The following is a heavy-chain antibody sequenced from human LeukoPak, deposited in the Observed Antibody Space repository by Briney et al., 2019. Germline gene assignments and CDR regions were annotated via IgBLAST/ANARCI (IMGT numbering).Heavy chain of an antibody. J-gene: IGHJ3*02. CDR3: AKQTFRLHPAYAFDI. V-gene: IGHV3-74*01. CDR1: GFTFSSYW. Sequence: PGGSLRLSCAASGFTFSSYWMHWVRQAPGKGLVWVSRIDPDGSSTTYADSVKGRFTISRDNSKNTLYLQMNSLRAEDTAVYYCAKQTFRLHPAYAFDIWGQGTMVTVSS. CDR2: IDPDGSST. D-gene: IGHD2-15*01.